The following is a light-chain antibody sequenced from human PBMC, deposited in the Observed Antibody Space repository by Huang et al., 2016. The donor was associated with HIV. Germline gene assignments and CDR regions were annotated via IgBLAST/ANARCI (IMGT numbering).Light chain of an antibody. J-gene: IGKJ1*01. V-gene: IGKV3-20*01. Sequence: EIVLTQSPGTLSLSPGESGTLSCRASHNITDKDLAWYQKRSGQAPRLLIYDSSGRATGTPVRFSGSGSGTDFFLTINGLEPEDVALYYCQQYDTSPWTFGQGTKLEI. CDR1: HNITDKD. CDR2: DSS. CDR3: QQYDTSPWT.